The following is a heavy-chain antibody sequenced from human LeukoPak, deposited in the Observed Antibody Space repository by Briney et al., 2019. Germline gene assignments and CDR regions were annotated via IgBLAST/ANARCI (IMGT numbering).Heavy chain of an antibody. Sequence: VASVNVSCKASGGTFSSYAISWVRQAPGQGLEWMGGIIPIFGTANYAQKFQGRVMITADESTSTAYMELSSLRSEDTAVYYCARGGYSGSFDPWGQGTLVTVSS. V-gene: IGHV1-69*01. CDR3: ARGGYSGSFDP. J-gene: IGHJ5*02. D-gene: IGHD5-12*01. CDR2: IIPIFGTA. CDR1: GGTFSSYA.